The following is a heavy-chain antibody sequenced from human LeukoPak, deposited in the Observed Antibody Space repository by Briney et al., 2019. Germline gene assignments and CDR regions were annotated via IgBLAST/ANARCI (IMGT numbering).Heavy chain of an antibody. CDR2: IKQDGSEK. V-gene: IGHV3-7*01. D-gene: IGHD3-22*01. CDR1: GFTFSNDW. CDR3: ARYTSGYYNN. J-gene: IGHJ4*02. Sequence: GGSLRLSCAASGFTFSNDWMTWVRQAPGKGLEWVANIKQDGSEKYYVDSVKGRFTISRDNAKNSLYLQMNSLRAEDTAVYYCARYTSGYYNNRGQGTLVTVSS.